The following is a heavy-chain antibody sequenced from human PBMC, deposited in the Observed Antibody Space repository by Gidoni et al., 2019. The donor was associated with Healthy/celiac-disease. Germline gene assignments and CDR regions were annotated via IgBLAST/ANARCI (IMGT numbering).Heavy chain of an antibody. Sequence: EVQLLESGGGLVQPGGSLRLSCAASGFTFSSYAMSWVRQAPGKGLEWVSAISGSGGSTYYADSVKGRFTISRDNSKNTLYLQMNSLRAEDTAVYYCAKVEDHCSSTSCYGDYWGQGTLVTVSS. J-gene: IGHJ4*02. CDR2: ISGSGGST. D-gene: IGHD2-2*01. CDR1: GFTFSSYA. CDR3: AKVEDHCSSTSCYGDY. V-gene: IGHV3-23*01.